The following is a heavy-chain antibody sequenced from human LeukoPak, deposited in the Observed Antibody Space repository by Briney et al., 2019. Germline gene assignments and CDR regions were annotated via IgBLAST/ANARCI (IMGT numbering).Heavy chain of an antibody. Sequence: SETLSLTCAVSGYSISSGYYWGWIRQPPGKGLEWIGSIYHSGSTYYNPSLKSRVTISVDTSKNQFSLKLSSVTAADTAVYYCARETRGSWAMIDAFDIWGQGTMVTVSS. J-gene: IGHJ3*02. V-gene: IGHV4-38-2*02. D-gene: IGHD3-22*01. CDR3: ARETRGSWAMIDAFDI. CDR2: IYHSGST. CDR1: GYSISSGYY.